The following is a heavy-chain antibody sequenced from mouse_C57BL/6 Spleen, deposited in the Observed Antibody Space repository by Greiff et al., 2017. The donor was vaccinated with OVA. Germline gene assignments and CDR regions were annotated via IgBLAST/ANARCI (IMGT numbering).Heavy chain of an antibody. D-gene: IGHD2-3*01. CDR2: IDPENGDT. Sequence: EVQLQQSGAELVRPGASVKLSCTASGFNIKDDYMHWVKQRPEQGLEWIGWIDPENGDTEYASKFQGKATITADTSSNTAYLQLSSLTSEDTAVDYCTTEEDGYYGAYWGQGTLVTVSA. V-gene: IGHV14-4*01. CDR3: TTEEDGYYGAY. CDR1: GFNIKDDY. J-gene: IGHJ3*01.